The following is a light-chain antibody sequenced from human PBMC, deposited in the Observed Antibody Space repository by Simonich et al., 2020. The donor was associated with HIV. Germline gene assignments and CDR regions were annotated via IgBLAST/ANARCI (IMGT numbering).Light chain of an antibody. CDR1: QSVSSSY. J-gene: IGKJ4*01. CDR2: GAS. CDR3: QQYNDWPT. Sequence: EIVLTQSPGTLSLSPGERATLSCRAIQSVSSSYLAWYQQKPGLAPRLLIYGASTRASCVPARFSGSWSGTEFTLTISSMQSEDFAVYYCQQYNDWPTFGGGTKVEI. V-gene: IGKV3-15*01.